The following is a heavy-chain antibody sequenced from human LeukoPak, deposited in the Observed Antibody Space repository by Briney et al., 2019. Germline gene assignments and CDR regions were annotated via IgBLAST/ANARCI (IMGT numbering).Heavy chain of an antibody. V-gene: IGHV5-51*01. J-gene: IGHJ4*02. CDR1: GYCIVNYW. D-gene: IGHD3-9*01. CDR2: IYPGGSDT. Sequence: GESLKIPCKTSGYCIVNYWIAWVRQMPGKGLEWVGIIYPGGSDTRYSPSFQGQVTISADKSISTAYLRWSSLKASDSGMYYCARLNDWADYWGQGTLVTVSS. CDR3: ARLNDWADY.